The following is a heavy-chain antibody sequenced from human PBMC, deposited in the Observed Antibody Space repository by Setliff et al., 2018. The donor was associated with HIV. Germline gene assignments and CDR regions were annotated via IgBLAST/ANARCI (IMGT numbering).Heavy chain of an antibody. Sequence: PSETLSLTCTVSGGSISSRNFYWGWIRQPPGKGLAWIGSIAYTGSGYYNSSLKSRVTISVDTSRNECSLKLTSVTAADTAVYYCARRRETIVVVIGIPNWYFDLWGGGTLVTVSS. CDR2: IAYTGSG. J-gene: IGHJ2*01. CDR1: GGSISSRNFY. V-gene: IGHV4-39*07. D-gene: IGHD2-21*01. CDR3: ARRRETIVVVIGIPNWYFDL.